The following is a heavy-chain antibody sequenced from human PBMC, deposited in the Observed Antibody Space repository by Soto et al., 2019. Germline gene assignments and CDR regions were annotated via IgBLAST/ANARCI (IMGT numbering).Heavy chain of an antibody. D-gene: IGHD2-8*01. Sequence: PSETLSLTCTVSGGSISSYYWSWIRQPPGKGLEWIGYIYYSGSTNYNPSLKSRVTISVDTSKNQFSLKLSSVTAADTAVYYCARDLGVESAGYDMDVWGQGTTITVSS. CDR2: IYYSGST. J-gene: IGHJ6*02. CDR1: GGSISSYY. V-gene: IGHV4-59*01. CDR3: ARDLGVESAGYDMDV.